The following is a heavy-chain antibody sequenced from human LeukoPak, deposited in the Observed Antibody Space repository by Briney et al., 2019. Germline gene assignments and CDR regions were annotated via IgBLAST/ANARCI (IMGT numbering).Heavy chain of an antibody. V-gene: IGHV3-74*01. CDR1: GFSFNKYW. D-gene: IGHD3-16*01. J-gene: IGHJ4*02. CDR3: VRDLILVWTPGDDFDF. CDR2: INEDASII. Sequence: QPGGSLRLSCEASGFSFNKYWMHWVRQAPGKGLEWVSRINEDASIITYADSVKGRFIISRDNTKNSLYLQMNSLRAEDTAVYYCVRDLILVWTPGDDFDFWGQGTLVTVSS.